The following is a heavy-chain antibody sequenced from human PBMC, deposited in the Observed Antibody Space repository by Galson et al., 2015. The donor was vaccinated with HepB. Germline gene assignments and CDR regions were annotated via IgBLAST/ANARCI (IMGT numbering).Heavy chain of an antibody. CDR1: GYTFTTYA. D-gene: IGHD3-22*01. J-gene: IGHJ4*02. CDR2: ISPYNGNT. CDR3: ARDALYYYDRSGYYY. V-gene: IGHV1-18*01. Sequence: SVKVSCKASGYTFTTYAISWVRQAPGQGLEWMGWISPYNGNTDYAQKLQGRVTMTTNTSTNTAYMELRSLRSDDTAVYYCARDALYYYDRSGYYYWGQGTPVTVSS.